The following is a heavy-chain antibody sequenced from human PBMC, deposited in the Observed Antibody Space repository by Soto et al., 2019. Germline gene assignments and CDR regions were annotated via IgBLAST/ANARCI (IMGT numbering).Heavy chain of an antibody. D-gene: IGHD7-27*01. CDR1: GFTFINYA. V-gene: IGHV3-23*01. J-gene: IGHJ2*01. CDR3: ARKILGSTTRPNYWYFDL. CDR2: ISGGGAAA. Sequence: EVQVLESGGGLVQPGGSLRLSCAGSGFTFINYAMNWVRQAPGKGLEWVSSISGGGAAAFFPDSVRGRFTISGDNSKNTVTLQMNSLGVDDTAVYYCARKILGSTTRPNYWYFDLWGRGTLVTVSS.